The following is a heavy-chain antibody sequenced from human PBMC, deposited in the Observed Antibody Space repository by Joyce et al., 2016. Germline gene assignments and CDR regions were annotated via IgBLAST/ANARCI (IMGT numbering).Heavy chain of an antibody. Sequence: EVQLVESGGGLVQPGGSLRLSCAASGFTFSSYSMNWVRQAPGKGVGWVSYITRSSSTRDDADSVKGRFTISRDNAKNSLYLQMNSLRDEDTAVYYCARDSIGYCTSTSCRDYYYYYMDVWGKGTTVTVSS. CDR3: ARDSIGYCTSTSCRDYYYYYMDV. J-gene: IGHJ6*03. CDR2: ITRSSSTR. CDR1: GFTFSSYS. V-gene: IGHV3-48*02. D-gene: IGHD2-2*03.